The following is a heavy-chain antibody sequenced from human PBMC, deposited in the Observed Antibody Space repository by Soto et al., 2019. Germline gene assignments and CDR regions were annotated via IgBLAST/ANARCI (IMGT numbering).Heavy chain of an antibody. J-gene: IGHJ4*02. CDR3: ARLGGRFGELLWY. V-gene: IGHV4-39*01. D-gene: IGHD3-10*01. CDR1: GGSISSSSYY. CDR2: IYYSGST. Sequence: SETLSLTCTVSGGSISSSSYYWGWIRQPPGKGLEWIGSIYYSGSTYYNPSLKSRVTISVDTSKNQFSLKLSSVTAADTAVYYCARLGGRFGELLWYWGQGTLVTVSS.